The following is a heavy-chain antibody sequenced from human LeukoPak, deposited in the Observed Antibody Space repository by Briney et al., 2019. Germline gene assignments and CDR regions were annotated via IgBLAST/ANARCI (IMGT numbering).Heavy chain of an antibody. Sequence: GGSLRLSCAASGFTFSNSWMSWVRQAPGKGLEWVANINVDGSEKYYVDSVRGRFTISSDSAKNSLYLQMNSLRAEDTALYYCARLMSSAMDVWGQGTTVTVSS. CDR1: GFTFSNSW. J-gene: IGHJ6*02. V-gene: IGHV3-7*05. CDR3: ARLMSSAMDV. CDR2: INVDGSEK. D-gene: IGHD6-19*01.